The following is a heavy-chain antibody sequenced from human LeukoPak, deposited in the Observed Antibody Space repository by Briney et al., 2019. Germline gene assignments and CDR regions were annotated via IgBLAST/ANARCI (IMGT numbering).Heavy chain of an antibody. D-gene: IGHD2-2*01. Sequence: ASVKVSCKASGYTFTGYYMHWVRQAPGQGLEWMGRINPNSGGTNYAQKFQGRVTMTRDTSISTAYMELSRLRSDGTAVYYCARFVVVVPAAFFDYWGQGTLVTVSS. CDR1: GYTFTGYY. J-gene: IGHJ4*02. V-gene: IGHV1-2*06. CDR3: ARFVVVVPAAFFDY. CDR2: INPNSGGT.